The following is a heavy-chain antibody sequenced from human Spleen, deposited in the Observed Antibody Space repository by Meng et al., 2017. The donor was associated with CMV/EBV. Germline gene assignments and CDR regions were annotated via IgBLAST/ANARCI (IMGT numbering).Heavy chain of an antibody. CDR1: GFTFSSYA. CDR2: ISGSGGST. Sequence: GESLKISCAASGFTFSSYAMSWVRQAPGKGLEWVSAISGSGGSTYYADSVKGRFTISRDNAKNSLYLQMNSLRAEDTALYYCARVVPMVRGVTDYWGQGTLVTVSS. J-gene: IGHJ4*02. CDR3: ARVVPMVRGVTDY. V-gene: IGHV3-23*01. D-gene: IGHD3-10*01.